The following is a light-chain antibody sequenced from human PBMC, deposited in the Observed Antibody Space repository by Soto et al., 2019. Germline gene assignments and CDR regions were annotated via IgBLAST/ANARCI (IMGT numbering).Light chain of an antibody. CDR2: GAS. Sequence: ERVMTQSPATLSVSPGERATLSCRASQSVSSNLAWYQQKPGQAPRLLIYGASSRATGIPDRFSGSGSGTDFTLTISRLEPEDFAVYYCQQYGSSSITFGQGTRLEIK. J-gene: IGKJ5*01. CDR3: QQYGSSSIT. CDR1: QSVSSN. V-gene: IGKV3-20*01.